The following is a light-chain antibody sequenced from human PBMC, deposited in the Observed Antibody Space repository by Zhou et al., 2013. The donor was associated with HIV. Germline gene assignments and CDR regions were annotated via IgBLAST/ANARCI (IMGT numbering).Light chain of an antibody. CDR2: AAS. Sequence: DIQMTQSPSSLSASVGDRVTITCRASQSISNSLSWYQQKLGKAPKLLIFAASSLQSGVPPRFSGSGSGTDFTLTISSLQPDDFATYFCQQSYSTLMYTFGQGTKLEIK. V-gene: IGKV1-39*01. J-gene: IGKJ2*01. CDR1: QSISNS. CDR3: QQSYSTLMYT.